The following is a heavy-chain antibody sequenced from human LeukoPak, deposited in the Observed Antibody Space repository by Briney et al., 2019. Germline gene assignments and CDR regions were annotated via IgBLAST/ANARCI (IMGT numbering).Heavy chain of an antibody. D-gene: IGHD3-22*01. J-gene: IGHJ4*02. CDR1: GYTFTGYY. V-gene: IGHV1-2*02. Sequence: VASVKVSCKASGYTFTGYYMHWVRQAPGQGLEWMGWINPNSGGTNYAQKFQGRVTMTRDTSISTAYMELSRLRSDDTAVYYCARSPAMTVYDSSGYYLDYWGQGTLVTVSS. CDR2: INPNSGGT. CDR3: ARSPAMTVYDSSGYYLDY.